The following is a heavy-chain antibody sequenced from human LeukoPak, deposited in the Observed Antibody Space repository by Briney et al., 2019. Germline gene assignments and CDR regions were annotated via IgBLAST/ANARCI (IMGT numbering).Heavy chain of an antibody. V-gene: IGHV3-74*01. Sequence: PGGSLRLSCAASGFTFSNYWMHWVRQAPGKGLVWVSRINSDGINTSYADSVKGRFTISRDNAKNTLYLQMNSLRAEDTAVYYCARRPYGSGSDYFDYWGQGTLVTVSS. D-gene: IGHD3-10*01. CDR1: GFTFSNYW. J-gene: IGHJ4*02. CDR2: INSDGINT. CDR3: ARRPYGSGSDYFDY.